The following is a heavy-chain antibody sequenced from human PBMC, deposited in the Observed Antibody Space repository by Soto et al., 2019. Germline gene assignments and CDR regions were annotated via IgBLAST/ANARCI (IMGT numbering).Heavy chain of an antibody. D-gene: IGHD4-17*01. CDR1: GFTFSSYA. CDR2: ISGSGGST. J-gene: IGHJ6*03. V-gene: IGHV3-23*01. Sequence: EVQLLESGGGLVQPGGSLRLSCAASGFTFSSYAMSWVRQAPGKGLEWVSAISGSGGSTYYADSVKGRFTISRDNSKNTLYLQMNSLRAEDTAVYYCAKHVNGDSPPIDYYYYMDVWGKGTTVTVSS. CDR3: AKHVNGDSPPIDYYYYMDV.